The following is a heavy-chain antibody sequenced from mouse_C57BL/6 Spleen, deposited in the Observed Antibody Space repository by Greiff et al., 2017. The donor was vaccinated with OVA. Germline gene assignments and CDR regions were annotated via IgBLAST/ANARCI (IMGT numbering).Heavy chain of an antibody. J-gene: IGHJ2*01. CDR1: GYTFTSYW. CDR3: ARSGGAMVTTTGYYFDY. V-gene: IGHV1-64*01. CDR2: IHPNSGST. D-gene: IGHD2-2*01. Sequence: QVQLQQSGAELVKPGASVKLSCKASGYTFTSYWMHWVKQRPGQGLEWIGMIHPNSGSTNYNEKFKSKATLTVDKSSSTAYMQLSSLTSEDSAVYYCARSGGAMVTTTGYYFDYWGQGTTLTVSS.